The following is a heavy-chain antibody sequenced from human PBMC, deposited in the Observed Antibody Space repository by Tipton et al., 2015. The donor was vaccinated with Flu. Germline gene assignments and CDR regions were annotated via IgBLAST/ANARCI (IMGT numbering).Heavy chain of an antibody. CDR2: ICPGSP. CDR3: ARRDFSNYVSEPKNWFDI. Sequence: TLSLTCAVSGYSISSGYYWGWVRQPPGKGLEWIGNICPGSPYYNPSLRSRVTISVAGARPQFSLRLTSVTAADTAVYFCARRDFSNYVSEPKNWFDIWGQGILVTVSS. V-gene: IGHV4-38-2*01. D-gene: IGHD4-11*01. J-gene: IGHJ5*02. CDR1: GYSISSGYY.